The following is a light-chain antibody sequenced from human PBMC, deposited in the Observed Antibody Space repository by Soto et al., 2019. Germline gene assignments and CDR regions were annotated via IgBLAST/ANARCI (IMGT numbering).Light chain of an antibody. CDR1: QSVGSSY. V-gene: IGKV3-20*01. CDR2: GAS. Sequence: EIVLTQSPGTLSVSPGERVTLSCRASQSVGSSYLAWYQQRPGQAPRLLIFGASYRATGIPDRFSGSGSGTDFTLTISRLETEDFAVYCCQQYSSSPPEFTFGPGTKVDSK. CDR3: QQYSSSPPEFT. J-gene: IGKJ3*01.